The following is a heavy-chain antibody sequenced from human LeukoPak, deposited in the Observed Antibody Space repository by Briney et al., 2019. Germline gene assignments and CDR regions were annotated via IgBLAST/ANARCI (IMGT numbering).Heavy chain of an antibody. V-gene: IGHV1-8*01. CDR3: ARGPGNNTGWSAGMPKGWFDP. J-gene: IGHJ5*02. D-gene: IGHD6-19*01. CDR1: GYTFTSYD. Sequence: GASVKVSCKASGYTFTSYDINWVRQATGQRLEWMGWMNPNSGNTGYAKKFQGRVTMTRNTSMSTAYTELSSLRSEDSAVYYCARGPGNNTGWSAGMPKGWFDPWGQGTLVTVSS. CDR2: MNPNSGNT.